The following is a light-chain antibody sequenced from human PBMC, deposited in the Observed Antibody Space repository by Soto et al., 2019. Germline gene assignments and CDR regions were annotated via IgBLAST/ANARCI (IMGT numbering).Light chain of an antibody. CDR3: SSYTSSSTYV. V-gene: IGLV2-14*01. CDR1: SSDVGSYNF. Sequence: QSALTQPASVSGSPGQSITISCTGTSSDVGSYNFVSWHQQHPGQAPKLMIYAVTNRASGVPDRFSASKSGNTASLTISGLQAGDEADYYCSSYTSSSTYVFGTGTKLTVL. J-gene: IGLJ1*01. CDR2: AVT.